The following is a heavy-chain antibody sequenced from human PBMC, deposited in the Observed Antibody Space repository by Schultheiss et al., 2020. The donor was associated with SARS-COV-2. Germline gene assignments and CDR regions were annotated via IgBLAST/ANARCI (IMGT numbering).Heavy chain of an antibody. CDR1: GGSISSYY. D-gene: IGHD6-13*01. Sequence: SETLSLTCTVSGGSISSYYWSWIRQPPGKGLEWIGYIYYSGSTNYNPSLKSRVTISVDTSKNQFSLKLSSVTAADTAVYYCARSDGSSWRKGGYFQHWGQGTLVTVSS. CDR3: ARSDGSSWRKGGYFQH. CDR2: IYYSGST. V-gene: IGHV4-59*12. J-gene: IGHJ1*01.